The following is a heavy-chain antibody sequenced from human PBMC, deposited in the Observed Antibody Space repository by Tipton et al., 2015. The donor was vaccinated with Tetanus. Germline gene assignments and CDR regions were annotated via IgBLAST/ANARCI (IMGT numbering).Heavy chain of an antibody. CDR3: AKDMRALESDDYGIDH. CDR1: GYTFSAHT. D-gene: IGHD4-17*01. CDR2: ISWKGGNI. Sequence: SLRLSCKASGYTFSAHTMHWVRQVPGKGLEWVAGISWKGGNIGYADSVKGRFTISRDNARSTLYLQMNSLRPADTAIYYCAKDMRALESDDYGIDHWGQGTLATVSS. V-gene: IGHV3-9*01. J-gene: IGHJ4*02.